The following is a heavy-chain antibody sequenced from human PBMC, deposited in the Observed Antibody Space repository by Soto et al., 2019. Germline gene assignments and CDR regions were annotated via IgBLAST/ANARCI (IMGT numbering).Heavy chain of an antibody. CDR2: INPSGGST. CDR1: GYTFTSYY. J-gene: IGHJ3*02. Sequence: ASVKVSCKASGYTFTSYYMHWVRQAPGQGLEWMGIINPSGGSTSYAQKFQGRVTMTRDTSTSTVYMELSSLRSEDTAVYYCAKDELIRFRTNDAFDIWGQGTMVTVSS. V-gene: IGHV1-46*01. D-gene: IGHD3-16*01. CDR3: AKDELIRFRTNDAFDI.